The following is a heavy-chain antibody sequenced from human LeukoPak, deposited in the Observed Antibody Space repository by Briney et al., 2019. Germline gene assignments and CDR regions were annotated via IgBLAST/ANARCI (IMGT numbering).Heavy chain of an antibody. CDR1: GFTFSSYS. J-gene: IGHJ4*02. CDR3: ARDHNYYGLGSYDY. D-gene: IGHD3-10*01. V-gene: IGHV3-21*01. CDR2: TSSSSSYI. Sequence: GSLRLSCAASGFTFSSYSMNWVRQAPGKGLEWVSCTSSSSSYIYYADSVKGRFTISRDNAKNSLYLQMSSLRAEDTAIYYCARDHNYYGLGSYDYWGQGTLVTVSS.